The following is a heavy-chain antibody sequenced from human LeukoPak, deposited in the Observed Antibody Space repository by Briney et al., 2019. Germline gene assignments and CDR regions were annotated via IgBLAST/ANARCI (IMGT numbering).Heavy chain of an antibody. CDR3: ARVVVESGSPDY. D-gene: IGHD3-10*01. CDR2: IYHSGST. Sequence: SETLSLTCAVSGYSISSGYYWGWIRQPPGKGLEWIGSIYHSGSTYYNPSLKSRVTISVDTSKNQFSLKLSSVTAADTAVYYCARVVVESGSPDYWGQGTLVTVSS. J-gene: IGHJ4*02. V-gene: IGHV4-38-2*01. CDR1: GYSISSGYY.